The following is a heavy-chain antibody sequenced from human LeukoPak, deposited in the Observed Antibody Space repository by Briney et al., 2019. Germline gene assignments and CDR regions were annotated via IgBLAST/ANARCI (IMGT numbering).Heavy chain of an antibody. D-gene: IGHD3-22*01. Sequence: SETLSLTCTVSGGSISNSVYYWGWIRQPPGKGLEWIGNIYYSGSTYYNPSLKRRVTISVDTSKNQFSLKLSSVTAADTAVYYCAKTYYYDPFDFWGQGTLVTVSS. CDR1: GGSISNSVYY. J-gene: IGHJ4*02. CDR3: AKTYYYDPFDF. CDR2: IYYSGST. V-gene: IGHV4-39*01.